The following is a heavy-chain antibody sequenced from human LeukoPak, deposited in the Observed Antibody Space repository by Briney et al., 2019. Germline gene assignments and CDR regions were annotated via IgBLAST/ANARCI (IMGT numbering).Heavy chain of an antibody. V-gene: IGHV3-53*01. CDR1: GFTVSSNY. CDR2: IYSGGST. J-gene: IGHJ6*02. D-gene: IGHD3-10*01. Sequence: GGSLRLSCAASGFTVSSNYMSWVRQAPGKGLEWVSVIYSGGSTHYADSVKGRFTISRDNSKNTLYLQMNSLRAKDTAVYYCARSMVRGVYYYYGMDVWGQGTTVTVSS. CDR3: ARSMVRGVYYYYGMDV.